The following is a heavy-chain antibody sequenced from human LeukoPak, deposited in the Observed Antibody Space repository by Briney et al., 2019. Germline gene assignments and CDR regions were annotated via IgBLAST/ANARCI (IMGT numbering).Heavy chain of an antibody. CDR3: ARAIRITMVRGVILTGMSY. Sequence: GGSLRLSCAASGFTFSSYAMSWVRQAPGKGLEWVSAISGSGGSTYYADSVKGRFTISRDNSKNTLYLQMNSLRAEDTAVYYCARAIRITMVRGVILTGMSYWGQGTLVTVSS. CDR2: ISGSGGST. J-gene: IGHJ4*02. CDR1: GFTFSSYA. D-gene: IGHD3-10*01. V-gene: IGHV3-23*01.